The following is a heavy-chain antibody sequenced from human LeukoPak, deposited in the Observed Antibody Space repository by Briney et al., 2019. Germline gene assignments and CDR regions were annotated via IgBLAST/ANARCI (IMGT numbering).Heavy chain of an antibody. CDR1: GGSISSYY. V-gene: IGHV4-4*07. Sequence: SETLSLTCTVSGGSISSYYWSWIRQPAGKGLEWIGRIYTSGSTNYNPSLRSRVTMSVDTSKNQFSLKLSSVTAADTAVYYCARTKSGTVTTLEFDYWGQGTLVTVSS. J-gene: IGHJ4*02. CDR3: ARTKSGTVTTLEFDY. D-gene: IGHD4-17*01. CDR2: IYTSGST.